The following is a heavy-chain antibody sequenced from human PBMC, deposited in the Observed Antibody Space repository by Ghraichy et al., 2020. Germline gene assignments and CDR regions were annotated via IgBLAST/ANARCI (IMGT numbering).Heavy chain of an antibody. D-gene: IGHD2-15*01. CDR3: ASVSDFFDATPPRPDY. V-gene: IGHV3-48*02. CDR2: MSSSGRTI. CDR1: GFTFSYYS. J-gene: IGHJ4*02. Sequence: GGSLRLSCAASGFTFSYYSMHWVRQAPGKGLECVSNMSSSGRTIYYTDSVEGRFIISRDNAKNSLYLQMNSLRDEDTALYYCASVSDFFDATPPRPDYCGQGTLVTVSS.